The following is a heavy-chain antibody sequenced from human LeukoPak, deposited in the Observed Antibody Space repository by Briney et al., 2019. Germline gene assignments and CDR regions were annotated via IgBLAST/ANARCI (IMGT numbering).Heavy chain of an antibody. Sequence: PGGSLRLSCAASGFTFSSYAMSWVRQAPGKGLEWVSAISGSGGSTYYADSVKGRFTISRDNSKNTLYLQMNSLRAEDTAVYYCAKAGYYGSGSYYAPSYFDYWGQGTLVTVSS. CDR2: ISGSGGST. V-gene: IGHV3-23*01. J-gene: IGHJ4*02. D-gene: IGHD3-10*01. CDR3: AKAGYYGSGSYYAPSYFDY. CDR1: GFTFSSYA.